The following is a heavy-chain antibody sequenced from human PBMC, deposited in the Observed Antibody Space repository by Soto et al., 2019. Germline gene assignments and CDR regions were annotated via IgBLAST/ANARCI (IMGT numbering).Heavy chain of an antibody. J-gene: IGHJ6*02. Sequence: EVQLVESGGGFIYPGGSLRLSCAASGLTISNAWMNWVRQAPGKGLEWVGRIKTNTEGGTRDYAAAVKGRCTVSREDSKNTLYLQMNSLTTEDTAVYYCTTGSVEGFWGQGTTVTVSS. D-gene: IGHD2-15*01. CDR3: TTGSVEGF. CDR1: GLTISNAW. V-gene: IGHV3-15*07. CDR2: IKTNTEGGTR.